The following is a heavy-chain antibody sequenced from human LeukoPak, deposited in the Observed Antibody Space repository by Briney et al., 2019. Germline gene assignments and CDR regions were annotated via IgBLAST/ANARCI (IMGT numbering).Heavy chain of an antibody. Sequence: GGSLRLSCAASGFTFSSYAMSWVRQAPGKGLEWVSSISSSSSYTYYADSVKGRFTISRDNAKNSLYLQMNSLRVEDTAVYYCARGSRDAFDIWGQGTMVSVSS. V-gene: IGHV3-21*01. CDR3: ARGSRDAFDI. D-gene: IGHD2-2*01. J-gene: IGHJ3*02. CDR1: GFTFSSYA. CDR2: ISSSSSYT.